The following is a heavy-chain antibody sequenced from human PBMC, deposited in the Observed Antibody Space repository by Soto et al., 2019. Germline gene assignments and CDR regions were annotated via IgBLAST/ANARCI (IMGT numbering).Heavy chain of an antibody. V-gene: IGHV3-23*01. CDR3: ARIRVSAVAGTSDPYYYYGMDV. Sequence: VGSKILSCAASGFTFSTYGRAWVRQAPGKGLEWVSGVSASGLNTDYADPVKTRLTISKDTSKNQVVLTMTNMDPVDTATYYCARIRVSAVAGTSDPYYYYGMDVWGQGTTVTVSS. CDR2: VSASGLNT. J-gene: IGHJ6*02. CDR1: GFTFSTYG. D-gene: IGHD6-19*01.